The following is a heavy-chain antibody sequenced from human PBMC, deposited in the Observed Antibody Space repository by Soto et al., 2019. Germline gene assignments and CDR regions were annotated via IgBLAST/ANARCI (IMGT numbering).Heavy chain of an antibody. CDR2: MYTTGST. CDR3: ARDLWGYCGTDCYPLDV. V-gene: IGHV4-59*02. D-gene: IGHD2-21*02. J-gene: IGHJ6*02. Sequence: PSETLSLTCTASGGSVSSYYWNWIRQPPGKGLEWIGYMYTTGSTVYNPPFKSRVTISVDTSKNQFSLKLNSVTAADTAVYYCARDLWGYCGTDCYPLDVWGQGTTVTVSS. CDR1: GGSVSSYY.